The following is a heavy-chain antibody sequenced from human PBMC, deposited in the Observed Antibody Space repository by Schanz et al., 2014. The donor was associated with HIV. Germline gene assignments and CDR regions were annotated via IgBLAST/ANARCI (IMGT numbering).Heavy chain of an antibody. CDR2: IWYDGKNR. V-gene: IGHV3-33*08. J-gene: IGHJ6*02. CDR1: GFTFTNYA. Sequence: VQLVESGGGLVQPGGSLRLSCAASGFTFTNYAMTWVRQAPGKGLEWVAVIWYDGKNRDYADSVKGRFTISRDNSKNTLYLQMNRMRTEDTAVYYCARDGAMAFSLGMDVWGQGTTVTVSS. CDR3: ARDGAMAFSLGMDV. D-gene: IGHD2-2*01.